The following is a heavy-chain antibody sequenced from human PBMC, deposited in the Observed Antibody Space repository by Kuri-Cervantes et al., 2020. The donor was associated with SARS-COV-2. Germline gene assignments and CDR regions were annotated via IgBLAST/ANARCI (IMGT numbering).Heavy chain of an antibody. CDR1: GGSFSGYY. V-gene: IGHV4-34*01. CDR3: ARHDAFYDRSGYAPIDV. CDR2: INHSGST. Sequence: SQTLSLTCAVYGGSFSGYYWSWIRQPPGKGLEWIGEINHSGSTNYNPSLKSRVTMSVEASKFQISLKLSSVTAADTAVYYCARHDAFYDRSGYAPIDVWGQGILVT. D-gene: IGHD3-22*01. J-gene: IGHJ4*02.